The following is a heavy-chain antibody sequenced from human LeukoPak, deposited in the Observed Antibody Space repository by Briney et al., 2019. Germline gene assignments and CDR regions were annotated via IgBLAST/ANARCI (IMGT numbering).Heavy chain of an antibody. CDR1: GGSISGSSYY. Sequence: SETLSLTCTVSGGSISGSSYYWGWIRQPPGKGLEWIGSIFYSGTTYYNPSLKSRVTISVDTSKNQFSLKLSSVTAADTAVYYCARRGVPATRGWFDPWGQGTLVTVSS. V-gene: IGHV4-39*07. J-gene: IGHJ5*02. D-gene: IGHD2-2*01. CDR2: IFYSGTT. CDR3: ARRGVPATRGWFDP.